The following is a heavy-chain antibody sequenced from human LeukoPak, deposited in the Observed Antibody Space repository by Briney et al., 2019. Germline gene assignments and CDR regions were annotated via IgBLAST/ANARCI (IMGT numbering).Heavy chain of an antibody. V-gene: IGHV4-59*08. Sequence: SETLSLTCTVSGGSINNYYWSWIRQSPVKGLEGIGYIYYSGSTNYNPSLKSRVSISVDTSKNQFTLKLSSVSAADTAVYYCARHYGSGRPYFDYWGQGTLVTVSS. CDR1: GGSINNYY. CDR2: IYYSGST. CDR3: ARHYGSGRPYFDY. D-gene: IGHD3-10*01. J-gene: IGHJ4*02.